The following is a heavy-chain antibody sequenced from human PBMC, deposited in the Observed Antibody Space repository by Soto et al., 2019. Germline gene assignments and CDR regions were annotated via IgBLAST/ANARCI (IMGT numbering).Heavy chain of an antibody. Sequence: EVPLVESGGGMVKPGGSIRLSCAASGFTFTRYSMNWVRHAPGKGLELVSSVSSTTNYIYYADSMKGRFTVSRDNAKNSVYLDMNSLSAEDTAVYYWARESEDLTSNFDYWGQGTLVTVSS. V-gene: IGHV3-21*01. CDR2: VSSTTNYI. CDR1: GFTFTRYS. CDR3: ARESEDLTSNFDY. J-gene: IGHJ4*02.